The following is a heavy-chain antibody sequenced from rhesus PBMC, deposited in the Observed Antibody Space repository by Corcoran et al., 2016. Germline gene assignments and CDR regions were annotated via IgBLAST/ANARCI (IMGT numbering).Heavy chain of an antibody. CDR2: IYGGSGST. V-gene: IGHV4-147*01. J-gene: IGHJ4*01. CDR1: GGSISSYW. D-gene: IGHD6-31*01. CDR3: AKDGIAAAGVDYFDY. Sequence: QVQLQESGPGVVKPSETLSLTCAVSGGSISSYWWGWIRQPPGKGLEWIGQIYGGSGSTSTNPLLRSQVTISRDTSKNPFSLKLSSVTAADTAVYYCAKDGIAAAGVDYFDYWGQGVLVTVSS.